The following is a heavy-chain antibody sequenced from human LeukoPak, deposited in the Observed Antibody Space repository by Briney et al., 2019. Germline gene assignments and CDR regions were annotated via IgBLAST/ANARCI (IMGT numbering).Heavy chain of an antibody. CDR1: GYSFTSYW. CDR3: ARSQTGGVAPGAFDI. D-gene: IGHD1-26*01. J-gene: IGHJ3*02. Sequence: GESLKISCKGSGYSFTSYWIGWVRQMPGKGLEWMGIIYPGDSDTRYSPSFQGQVTISADKSISTAYLQWSSLKASDTAMYYCARSQTGGVAPGAFDIWGQGTMVTVSS. CDR2: IYPGDSDT. V-gene: IGHV5-51*01.